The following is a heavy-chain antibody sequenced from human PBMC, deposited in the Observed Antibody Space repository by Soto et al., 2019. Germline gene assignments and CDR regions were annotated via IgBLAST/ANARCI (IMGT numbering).Heavy chain of an antibody. CDR1: GYSFTSYW. CDR2: IYPGDSDT. V-gene: IGHV5-51*01. CDR3: AREGSGYYSLYYGMDV. Sequence: GESLKISCKGSGYSFTSYWIGWVRQMPGKGLEWMGIIYPGDSDTRYSPSFQGQVTISADKSISTAYLQWSSLKASDTAMYYCAREGSGYYSLYYGMDVWGQGTTVTVSS. J-gene: IGHJ6*02. D-gene: IGHD3-22*01.